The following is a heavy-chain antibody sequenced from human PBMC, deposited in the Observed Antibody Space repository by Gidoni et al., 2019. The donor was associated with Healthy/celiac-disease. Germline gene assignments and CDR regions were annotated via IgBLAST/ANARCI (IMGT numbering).Heavy chain of an antibody. J-gene: IGHJ4*02. Sequence: QVQLVESGGGVVQPGRSLRLSCAASGFTFSSYAMHWVRQAPGKGLEWVAVISYDGSNKYYADSVKGRFTISRDNSKNTLYLQMNSLRAEDTAVYYCARDGGSVATTRWEYYFDYWGQGTLVTVSS. CDR1: GFTFSSYA. V-gene: IGHV3-30-3*01. D-gene: IGHD5-12*01. CDR2: ISYDGSNK. CDR3: ARDGGSVATTRWEYYFDY.